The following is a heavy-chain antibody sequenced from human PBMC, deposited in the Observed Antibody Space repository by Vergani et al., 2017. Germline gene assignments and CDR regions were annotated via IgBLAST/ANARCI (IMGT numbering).Heavy chain of an antibody. CDR3: ARPSPGHYFDY. CDR2: ISSSSSYI. V-gene: IGHV3-21*01. J-gene: IGHJ4*02. CDR1: GFTFSSYS. Sequence: EVQLVESGGGLVKPGGSLRLSCAASGFTFSSYSMNWVRQAPGKGLEWVSSISSSSSYIYYADSGKGRFTISRDNAKNSLYLQMNSLRAEDTAVYYCARPSPGHYFDYWGQGTLVTVSS.